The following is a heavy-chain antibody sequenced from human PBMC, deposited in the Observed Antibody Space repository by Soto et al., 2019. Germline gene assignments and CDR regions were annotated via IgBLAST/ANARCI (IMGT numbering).Heavy chain of an antibody. D-gene: IGHD2-21*02. V-gene: IGHV1-69*13. Sequence: SVKVSCKASGDTFSSYAISWVRQAPGQGLEWMGGIIPIFGTANYAQKFQGRVTITADESTSTAYMELSSLRSEDTAVYYCARVAYCGGDCYSGHFDYWGQGTLVTVSS. CDR3: ARVAYCGGDCYSGHFDY. CDR2: IIPIFGTA. CDR1: GDTFSSYA. J-gene: IGHJ4*02.